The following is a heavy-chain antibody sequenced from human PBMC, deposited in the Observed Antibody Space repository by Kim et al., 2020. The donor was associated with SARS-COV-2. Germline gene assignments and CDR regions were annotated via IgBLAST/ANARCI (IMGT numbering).Heavy chain of an antibody. V-gene: IGHV3-53*01. Sequence: KGRLTRSRDNSKNTLYLQMNSLRAEDTAVYYCVRDGYCSGGGCYEAGLDIWGQGTMVTVSS. J-gene: IGHJ3*02. CDR3: VRDGYCSGGGCYEAGLDI. D-gene: IGHD2-15*01.